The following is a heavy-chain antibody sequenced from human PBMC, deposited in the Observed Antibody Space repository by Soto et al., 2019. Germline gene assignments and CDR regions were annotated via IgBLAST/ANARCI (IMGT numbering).Heavy chain of an antibody. V-gene: IGHV3-30-3*01. Sequence: PGGSLRLSCAASGFTFSSYAMHWVRQAPGKGLEWVAVISYDGSNKYYADSVKGRFTISRDNSKNTLYLQMNSLRAEDTAVYYCARGWTLDAFDIWGQGTMVTVSS. CDR1: GFTFSSYA. CDR3: ARGWTLDAFDI. CDR2: ISYDGSNK. D-gene: IGHD1-1*01. J-gene: IGHJ3*02.